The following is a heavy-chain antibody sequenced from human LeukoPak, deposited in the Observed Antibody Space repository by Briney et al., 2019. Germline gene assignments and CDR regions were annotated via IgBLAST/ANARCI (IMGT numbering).Heavy chain of an antibody. V-gene: IGHV4-59*01. D-gene: IGHD6-19*01. CDR2: IYYSGST. J-gene: IGHJ4*02. CDR3: ARAVSGWQYYFDY. CDR1: GGSISSYY. Sequence: SETLSLTCTVSGGSISSYYWSWIRQPPGKGLEWIGYIYYSGSTNYNPSLKSRVTISVDTSKNQFSLKLSPVTAADTAVYYCARAVSGWQYYFDYWGQGTLVTVSS.